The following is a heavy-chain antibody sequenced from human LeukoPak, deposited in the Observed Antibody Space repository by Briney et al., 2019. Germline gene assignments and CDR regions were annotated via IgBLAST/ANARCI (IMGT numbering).Heavy chain of an antibody. CDR3: AKVGLTVTTILDYFDY. D-gene: IGHD4-11*01. Sequence: QAGGSLRLSCAASGFTFSSYGMHWVRQAPGKGLEWVAVISYDGSNNYYADSVKGRFTISRDNSKNTLFLQMNSLRAEDTAVYYCAKVGLTVTTILDYFDYWGQGTLVTVSS. CDR1: GFTFSSYG. CDR2: ISYDGSNN. V-gene: IGHV3-30*18. J-gene: IGHJ4*02.